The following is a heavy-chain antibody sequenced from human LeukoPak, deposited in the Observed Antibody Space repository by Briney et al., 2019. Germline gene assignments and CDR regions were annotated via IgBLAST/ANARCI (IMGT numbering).Heavy chain of an antibody. V-gene: IGHV1-69*02. D-gene: IGHD3-22*01. J-gene: IGHJ4*02. CDR3: AIHYYDSSGYSDY. CDR1: GGTFSSYT. CDR2: IIPTLGIA. Sequence: SVKVSCKASGGTFSSYTISWVRQAPGQGLEWMGRIIPTLGIANYAQKFQGRVTITADKSTSTAYMELSSLRSEDTAVYYCAIHYYDSSGYSDYWGQGTLVTVSS.